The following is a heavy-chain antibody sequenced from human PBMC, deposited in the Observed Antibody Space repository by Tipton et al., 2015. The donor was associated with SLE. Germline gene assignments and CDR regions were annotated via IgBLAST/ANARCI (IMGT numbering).Heavy chain of an antibody. CDR1: GGSISSYY. CDR3: AIGSYGTFDY. CDR2: IYYTGNT. V-gene: IGHV4-59*12. J-gene: IGHJ4*02. D-gene: IGHD5-18*01. Sequence: TLSLTCTVSGGSISSYYWSWIRQPPGKGLEWIGYIYYTGNTYYNPSLKSRVTISVDTSKNQFSLRLSSVTAADTAVYYCAIGSYGTFDYWGQGTLVTVSS.